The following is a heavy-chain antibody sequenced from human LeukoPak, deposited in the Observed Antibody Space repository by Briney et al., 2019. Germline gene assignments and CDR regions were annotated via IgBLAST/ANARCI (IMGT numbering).Heavy chain of an antibody. CDR3: AGEYDSSGYCPDY. D-gene: IGHD3-22*01. V-gene: IGHV4-39*07. J-gene: IGHJ4*02. CDR2: IYYGGIT. CDR1: GGSINSSSFY. Sequence: PSETLSLTCTLSGGSINSSSFYWGWIRQPPGKGLECIGTIYYGGITYYNSSLKSRVTMSVDTSKNQFSLKLSSVTAADTAVYYCAGEYDSSGYCPDYWGQGTLVTVSS.